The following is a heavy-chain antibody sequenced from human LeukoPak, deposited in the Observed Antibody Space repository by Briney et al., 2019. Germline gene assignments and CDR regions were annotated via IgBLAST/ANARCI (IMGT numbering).Heavy chain of an antibody. CDR1: GGSISSSSYY. CDR3: AGYGVFDY. Sequence: SETLSLTCTVSGGSISSSSYYWGWIRQPPGKGLEWIGSIYYRGSTYYNPSLKSRVTISVDTSKNQFSLKLSSVTAADAAVYYCAGYGVFDYWGQGTLVTVSS. CDR2: IYYRGST. J-gene: IGHJ4*02. V-gene: IGHV4-39*01. D-gene: IGHD5-12*01.